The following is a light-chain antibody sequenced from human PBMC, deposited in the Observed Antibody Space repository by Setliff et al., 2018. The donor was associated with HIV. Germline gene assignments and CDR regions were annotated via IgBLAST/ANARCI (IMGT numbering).Light chain of an antibody. Sequence: QSVLTQPASVPGSPGQSITISCTGTKNDIGTYNLVSWYQQLPGKAPKLIIFEITKRSSWVSDRFSASQSGNTASLTISRLQAEDAADYYCCSFAGSSTYVFGTGTKVTVL. CDR3: CSFAGSSTYV. CDR1: KNDIGTYNL. V-gene: IGLV2-23*02. J-gene: IGLJ1*01. CDR2: EIT.